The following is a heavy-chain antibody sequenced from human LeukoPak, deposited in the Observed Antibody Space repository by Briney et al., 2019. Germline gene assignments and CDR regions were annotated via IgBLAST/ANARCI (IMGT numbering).Heavy chain of an antibody. CDR1: GYTFTSYD. CDR3: VRDYQQWLALGHY. J-gene: IGHJ4*02. V-gene: IGHV1-8*03. CDR2: MNPNSGNT. D-gene: IGHD6-19*01. Sequence: GASVKVSCKASGYTFTSYDINWVRQATGQGLEWMGWMNPNSGNTGYAQKFQGRVTITRNTSISTAYMELSSLRSEDTAVYSCVRDYQQWLALGHYWGQGTLVTVSS.